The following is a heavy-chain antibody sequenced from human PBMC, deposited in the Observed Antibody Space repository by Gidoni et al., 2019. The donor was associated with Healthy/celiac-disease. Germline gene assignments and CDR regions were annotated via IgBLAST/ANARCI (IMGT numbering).Heavy chain of an antibody. CDR2: ILPIFGTA. J-gene: IGHJ6*02. V-gene: IGHV1-69*06. CDR1: GGTFSSYA. CDR3: AGAADSLYYYYYYGMDV. D-gene: IGHD6-13*01. Sequence: QVQLVQSGAEVKKPGSSVKVSCKASGGTFSSYAISWVRQAPGQGLEWMGGILPIFGTANYAQKFQGRVTITADKSPSTAYMELSSLRSEDTAVYYCAGAADSLYYYYYYGMDVWGQGTTVTVSS.